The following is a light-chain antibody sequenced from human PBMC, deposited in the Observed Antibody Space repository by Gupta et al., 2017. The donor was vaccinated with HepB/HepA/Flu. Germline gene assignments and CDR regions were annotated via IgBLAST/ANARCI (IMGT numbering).Light chain of an antibody. CDR2: WAS. CDR1: QSVLYSSNNKNY. J-gene: IGKJ5*01. Sequence: DIVMTQSPDSLAVSLGERATINCKSSQSVLYSSNNKNYLAWYQQKSGQPPKLLIYWASTRESGVPDRVSGSGSGTDFTLTISGLQAEDVALYYCQQYYSIPITFGQGTRLEIK. V-gene: IGKV4-1*01. CDR3: QQYYSIPIT.